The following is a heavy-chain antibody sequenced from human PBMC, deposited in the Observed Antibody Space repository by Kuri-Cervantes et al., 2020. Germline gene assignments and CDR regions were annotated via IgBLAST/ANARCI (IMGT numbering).Heavy chain of an antibody. CDR2: ISGSSSYI. CDR1: GFTFSSYA. V-gene: IGHV3-21*01. J-gene: IGHJ5*02. CDR3: ARGVGAPYYGDWFDP. D-gene: IGHD1-26*01. Sequence: GGSLRLSCAASGFTFSSYAMNWVRQAPGKGLEWVSAISGSSSYIYYADSVKGRFTISRDNAKNSLYLQMNSLRAEDTAAYYCARGVGAPYYGDWFDPWGQGTLVTVSS.